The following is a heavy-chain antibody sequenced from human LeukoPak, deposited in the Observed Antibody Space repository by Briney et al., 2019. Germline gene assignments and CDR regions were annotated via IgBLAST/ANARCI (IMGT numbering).Heavy chain of an antibody. Sequence: PGGSLRLSCAASGFTFSSYAMHWVRQAPGKGLEYVSAISSNGGSTYYANSVKGRFTISRDNSKNTLYLQMGSLRAEDMAVYYCARDPDDGSGYPMGFDYWGQGTLVTVSS. CDR1: GFTFSSYA. J-gene: IGHJ4*02. V-gene: IGHV3-64*01. CDR3: ARDPDDGSGYPMGFDY. CDR2: ISSNGGST. D-gene: IGHD3-22*01.